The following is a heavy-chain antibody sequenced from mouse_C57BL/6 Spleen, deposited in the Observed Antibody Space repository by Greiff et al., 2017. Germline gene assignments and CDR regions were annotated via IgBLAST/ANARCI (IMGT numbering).Heavy chain of an antibody. CDR1: GYTFTSYW. Sequence: QVQLQQPGAELVKPGASVKLSCKASGYTFTSYWMQWVKQRPGQGLEWIGEIDPSDSYTNYNQKFKGKATLTVDTSSSTAYMQLSSLTSEDSAVYYCALTTVVAKGYFDVWGTGTTVTVSS. J-gene: IGHJ1*03. CDR2: IDPSDSYT. CDR3: ALTTVVAKGYFDV. D-gene: IGHD1-1*01. V-gene: IGHV1-50*01.